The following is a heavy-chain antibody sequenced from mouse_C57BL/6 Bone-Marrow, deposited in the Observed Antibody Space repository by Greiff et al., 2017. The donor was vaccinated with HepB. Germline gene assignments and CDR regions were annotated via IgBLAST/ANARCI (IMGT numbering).Heavy chain of an antibody. D-gene: IGHD2-1*01. CDR2: IRNKADGNTT. CDR1: GFTFTGYY. CDR3: AGYGKDGGGFAD. J-gene: IGHJ3*01. Sequence: EVKVVESGGGLVQPGGSLSLSCAASGFTFTGYYMSWVRQPPGKGLEWLGFIRNKADGNTTEYSASVKGRFTISRDNSQSILYLQMNALTAEDSATYYCAGYGKDGGGFADWGQGTMVTVAA. V-gene: IGHV7-3*01.